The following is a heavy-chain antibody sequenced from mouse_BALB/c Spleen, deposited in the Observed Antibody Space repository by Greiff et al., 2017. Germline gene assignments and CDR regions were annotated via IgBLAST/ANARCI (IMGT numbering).Heavy chain of an antibody. Sequence: EVHLVESGGGLVKPGGSLKLSCAASGFTFSSYAMSWVRQTPEKRLEWVASISSGGSTYYPDSVKGRFTISRDNARNILYLQMSSLRSEDTAMYYCARGRDYRYDGPFAYWGQGTLVTVSA. CDR3: ARGRDYRYDGPFAY. CDR1: GFTFSSYA. D-gene: IGHD2-14*01. V-gene: IGHV5-6-5*01. CDR2: ISSGGST. J-gene: IGHJ3*01.